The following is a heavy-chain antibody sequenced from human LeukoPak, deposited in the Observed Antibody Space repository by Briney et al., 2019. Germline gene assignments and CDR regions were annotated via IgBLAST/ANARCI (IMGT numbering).Heavy chain of an antibody. J-gene: IGHJ4*02. Sequence: PGRSLRLSCAASGFTFDDYAMHWVRHAPGKGLEWVSGISWNSGNIGYADSVKGRFTISRDNAKNSLYLQMNSLRVEDTALYYCAKDINPGIVGATDYWGLGTLVTVSS. V-gene: IGHV3-9*01. D-gene: IGHD1-26*01. CDR2: ISWNSGNI. CDR1: GFTFDDYA. CDR3: AKDINPGIVGATDY.